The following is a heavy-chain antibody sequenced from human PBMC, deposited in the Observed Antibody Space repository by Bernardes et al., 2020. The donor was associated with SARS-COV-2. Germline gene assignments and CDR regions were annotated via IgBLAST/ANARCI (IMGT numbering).Heavy chain of an antibody. CDR3: TRDTRFITYHFDS. CDR1: GFTFSDYG. J-gene: IGHJ4*02. Sequence: VGSLRLSCVGSGFTFSDYGMGWVRQSPERGLEWVASISAEGGSSYFAEAVRGRFTFSRDNGKNTLYLQMNALRPEDTAIYYCTRDTRFITYHFDSWGQGTRVTVSA. V-gene: IGHV3-23*01. CDR2: ISAEGGSS. D-gene: IGHD2-15*01.